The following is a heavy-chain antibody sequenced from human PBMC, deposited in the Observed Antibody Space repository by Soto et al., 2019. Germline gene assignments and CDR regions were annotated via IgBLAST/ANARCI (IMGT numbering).Heavy chain of an antibody. CDR3: VREQSTIFSTPHYGMDV. D-gene: IGHD3-3*01. V-gene: IGHV3-33*01. CDR2: IWYDGSNK. J-gene: IGHJ6*02. CDR1: GFTFSSYG. Sequence: QVQLVESGGGVVQPGRSLRLSCAASGFTFSSYGMHWVRQAPGKGLEWVAVIWYDGSNKYYADSVKGRFTISINNSKNTVFLELYSLRAADTAVYYCVREQSTIFSTPHYGMDVWGQGTTVTVS.